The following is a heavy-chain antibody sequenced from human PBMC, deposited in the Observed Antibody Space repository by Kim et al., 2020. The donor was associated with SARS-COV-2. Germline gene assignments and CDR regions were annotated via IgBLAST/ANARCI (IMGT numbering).Heavy chain of an antibody. V-gene: IGHV3-48*02. CDR2: ISSSSSTI. CDR3: ARDPYDILTDAFDI. D-gene: IGHD3-9*01. J-gene: IGHJ3*02. Sequence: GGSLRLSCAASGFTFSSYSMNWVRQAPGKGLEWVSYISSSSSTIYYADSVKGRFTISRDNAKNSLYLQMNSLRDEDTAVYYCARDPYDILTDAFDIWGQGTMVTVSS. CDR1: GFTFSSYS.